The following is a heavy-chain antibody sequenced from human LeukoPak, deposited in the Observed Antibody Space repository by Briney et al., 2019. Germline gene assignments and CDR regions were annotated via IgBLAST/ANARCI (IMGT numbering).Heavy chain of an antibody. V-gene: IGHV1-2*02. J-gene: IGHJ4*02. D-gene: IGHD1-26*01. CDR1: GYTFTGYY. CDR2: IDPNSGGI. CDR3: ARDMDSGPDFFDY. Sequence: ASVKVSCKASGYTFTGYYMHWVRQAPGQGLEWMGWIDPNSGGINYAQKFQGRVTMTRDTSISTAYMELRSLRSDDTAVYYCARDMDSGPDFFDYWGLGTLVTVSS.